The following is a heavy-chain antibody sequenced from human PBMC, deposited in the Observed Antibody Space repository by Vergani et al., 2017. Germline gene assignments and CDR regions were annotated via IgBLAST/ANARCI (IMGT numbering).Heavy chain of an antibody. CDR3: ARDPRGYGGDPEDYYYGMDV. D-gene: IGHD2-21*02. Sequence: QVQLVQSGAEVKKPGSSVKVSCKASGATFRSNTISWVRQVPGQGLEWTGRIIPVLGKTKYAQDFQGRLTITADTSTSTAYMELTSLRSQDTAVYYCARDPRGYGGDPEDYYYGMDVWGQGTTVTVSS. CDR2: IIPVLGKT. J-gene: IGHJ6*02. CDR1: GATFRSNT. V-gene: IGHV1-69*08.